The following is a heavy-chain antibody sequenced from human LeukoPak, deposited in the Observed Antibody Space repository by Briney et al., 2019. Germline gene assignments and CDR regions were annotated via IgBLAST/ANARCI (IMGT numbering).Heavy chain of an antibody. CDR1: AFSLNAYN. CDR3: VRDRGTYRPIDY. J-gene: IGHJ4*02. V-gene: IGHV3-21*04. Sequence: AGGSLRLSCAASAFSLNAYNMNWVRQAPGKGLEWVSSISYTGTYIYYADPVKGRFTISRDNALNSLYLQMNSLRAEDTAIYYCVRDRGTYRPIDYWGQGTLVTVSS. CDR2: ISYTGTYI. D-gene: IGHD1-26*01.